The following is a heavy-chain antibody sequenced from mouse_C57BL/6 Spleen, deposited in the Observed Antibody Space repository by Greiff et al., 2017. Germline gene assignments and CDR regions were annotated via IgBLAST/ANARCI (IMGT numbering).Heavy chain of an antibody. Sequence: QVQLQQPGAELVRPGTSVKLSCKASGYTFTSYWMHWVKQSPGQGLEWIGVIDPSDSYTNYNQKFKGKATLTVETSSSTAYMQLSSLTSEDSAVYYCARQMDYWGQGTSVTVSS. CDR2: IDPSDSYT. J-gene: IGHJ4*01. V-gene: IGHV1-59*01. CDR1: GYTFTSYW. CDR3: ARQMDY.